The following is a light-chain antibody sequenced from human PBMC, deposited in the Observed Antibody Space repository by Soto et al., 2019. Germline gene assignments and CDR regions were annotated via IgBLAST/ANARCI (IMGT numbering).Light chain of an antibody. Sequence: EIVLTQSPVTLSLSPGERATLSCRASQSVSSTYLAWYQQKPGQAPRLLLYGVSSRATGIPDRFSGSGSGTDFTLTITRLEPEDFAVYYCQQYGNSPWTFGQGTKVDI. CDR1: QSVSSTY. V-gene: IGKV3-20*01. CDR3: QQYGNSPWT. J-gene: IGKJ1*01. CDR2: GVS.